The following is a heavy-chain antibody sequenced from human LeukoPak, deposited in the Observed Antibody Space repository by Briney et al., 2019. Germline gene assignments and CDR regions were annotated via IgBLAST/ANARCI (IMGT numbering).Heavy chain of an antibody. CDR3: SKEAYCGGDCYSGAFDI. CDR2: ISGDGGGT. V-gene: IGHV3-43*02. CDR1: GFTFDDHA. D-gene: IGHD2-21*02. Sequence: GGSLRLSCAASGFTFDDHAMHWVRQAPGKGLEWVSLISGDGGGTYYADSVKGRFTISRDNSKNSLYLQMNSLRTEDTALYYCSKEAYCGGDCYSGAFDIWGQGTMVTVSS. J-gene: IGHJ3*02.